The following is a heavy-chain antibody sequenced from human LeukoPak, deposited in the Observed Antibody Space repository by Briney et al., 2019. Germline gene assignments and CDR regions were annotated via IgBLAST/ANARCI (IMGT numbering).Heavy chain of an antibody. Sequence: GDSLKISCKGSGYSFTSYWIGWVRQMPGKGLEWMGFIFPRDSDTRYSPSFQGQVTFSVDASISTAYLQWNSLKASDTAIYYCARRISNIFDWFDSWGQGTQVIVSS. D-gene: IGHD3-3*01. J-gene: IGHJ5*01. CDR2: IFPRDSDT. CDR1: GYSFTSYW. V-gene: IGHV5-51*01. CDR3: ARRISNIFDWFDS.